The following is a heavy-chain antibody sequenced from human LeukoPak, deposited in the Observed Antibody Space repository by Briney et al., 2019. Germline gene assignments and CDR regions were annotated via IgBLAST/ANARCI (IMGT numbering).Heavy chain of an antibody. CDR1: GGSISSYY. V-gene: IGHV4-59*12. D-gene: IGHD6-6*01. Sequence: SETLSLTCTVSGGSISSYYWSWIRQPPGKGLEWIGYIYYSGSTNYNPSLKSRVTISVDTSKNQFSLMLRSVIAADTAVYFCARGDIAARSGIYFDYWGQGTLVTVSS. CDR3: ARGDIAARSGIYFDY. CDR2: IYYSGST. J-gene: IGHJ4*02.